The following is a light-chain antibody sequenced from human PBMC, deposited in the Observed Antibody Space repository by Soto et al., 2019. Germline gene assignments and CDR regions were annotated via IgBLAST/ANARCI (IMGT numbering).Light chain of an antibody. CDR1: SSNIGSNT. J-gene: IGLJ1*01. CDR2: SNN. V-gene: IGLV1-44*01. CDR3: AAWDDSLNGYV. Sequence: QSVLTQPPSASGTPGQRVTISCSGSSSNIGSNTVNWYQQLPGTAPKPLIYSNNQRPSGVPDRFSGSKSGTSASLAISGLQSEDEADYYCAAWDDSLNGYVFGTGTKGTVL.